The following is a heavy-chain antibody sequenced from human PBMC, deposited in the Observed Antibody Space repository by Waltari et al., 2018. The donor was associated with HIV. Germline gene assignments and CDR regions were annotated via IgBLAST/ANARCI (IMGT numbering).Heavy chain of an antibody. CDR2: IRLNGRET. CDR1: GFNFATYW. CDR3: ARDSYGGDY. Sequence: EVQLVESGGGVVQPGGSLRLSCRASGFNFATYWMTGVRQAPGRGLEWVANIRLNGRETHYLESVEGRFTISRDNADDSVFLYMSDLRVDDTAIYFCARDSYGGDYWGRGTQVTVSS. J-gene: IGHJ4*02. D-gene: IGHD4-17*01. V-gene: IGHV3-7*03.